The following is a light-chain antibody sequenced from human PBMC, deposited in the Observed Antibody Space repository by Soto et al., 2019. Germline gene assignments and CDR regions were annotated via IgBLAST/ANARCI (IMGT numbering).Light chain of an antibody. CDR2: DAS. CDR1: QSVGSDY. J-gene: IGKJ1*01. CDR3: QQYGSSPWT. V-gene: IGKV3-20*01. Sequence: IVLTQSPCTLSLSPGERATLSCRASQSVGSDYLAWYQQKPGQAPRILIYDASNRATGVPDRFSGSGSGTDFSLTISRLEPEDFAVYHCQQYGSSPWTFGQGTKVDI.